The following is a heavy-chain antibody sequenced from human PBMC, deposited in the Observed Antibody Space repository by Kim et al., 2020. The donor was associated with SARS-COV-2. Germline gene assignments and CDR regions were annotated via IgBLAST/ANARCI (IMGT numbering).Heavy chain of an antibody. CDR2: IYFSGST. D-gene: IGHD3-16*01. J-gene: IGHJ3*01. V-gene: IGHV4-31*03. CDR1: NGSIIRGGYF. Sequence: SETLSLTCTVSNGSIIRGGYFWGWIRQRPGKGLEWLAYIYFSGSTYYNPSLKSRLSVSIETSKNQFSLRLNSVTAADTAVYYCATRAGGRDDDVWGAFDV. CDR3: ATRAGGRDDDVWGAFDV.